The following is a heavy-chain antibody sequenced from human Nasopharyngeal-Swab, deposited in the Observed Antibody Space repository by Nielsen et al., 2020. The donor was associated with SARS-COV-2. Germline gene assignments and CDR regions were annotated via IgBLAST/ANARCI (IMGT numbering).Heavy chain of an antibody. V-gene: IGHV3-30-3*01. J-gene: IGHJ4*02. Sequence: GESLKISCAASGFTFSRYTMHWVRQAPSKGLEWVAVISYDGSNKYYTDSVKGRFTISRDISKNTLYLQMNSLRAEDTAVFYCASTPLDSSGYYYAFHYWGRGTLVTVSS. CDR3: ASTPLDSSGYYYAFHY. CDR1: GFTFSRYT. CDR2: ISYDGSNK. D-gene: IGHD3-22*01.